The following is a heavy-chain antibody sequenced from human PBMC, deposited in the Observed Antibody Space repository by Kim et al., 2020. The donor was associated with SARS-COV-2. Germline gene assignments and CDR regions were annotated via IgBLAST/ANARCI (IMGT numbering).Heavy chain of an antibody. V-gene: IGHV4-34*01. J-gene: IGHJ5*02. CDR1: GGSFSGYY. CDR3: AREYCTNGVCYTGRRFDP. D-gene: IGHD2-8*01. Sequence: SETLSLTCAVYGGSFSGYYWSWIRQPPGKGLEWIGEINHSGSTNYNPSLKSRVTISVDTSKNQFSLKLSSVTAADTAVYYCAREYCTNGVCYTGRRFDPWGQGTLVTVSS. CDR2: INHSGST.